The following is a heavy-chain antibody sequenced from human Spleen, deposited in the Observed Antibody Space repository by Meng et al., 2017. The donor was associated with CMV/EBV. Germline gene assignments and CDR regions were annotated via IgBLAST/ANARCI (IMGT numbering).Heavy chain of an antibody. CDR2: IKSKTDGGTT. CDR3: TTVRSPAYFDY. D-gene: IGHD3-16*01. Sequence: ETLSLTCAASGFTFSNAWMSWVRQAPGKGLEWVGRIKSKTDGGTTEYAAPVKGRFTLSRDDSKNTLYLQVSSLKTEDAAVYYCTTVRSPAYFDYWGQGTLVTVSS. J-gene: IGHJ4*02. V-gene: IGHV3-15*01. CDR1: GFTFSNAW.